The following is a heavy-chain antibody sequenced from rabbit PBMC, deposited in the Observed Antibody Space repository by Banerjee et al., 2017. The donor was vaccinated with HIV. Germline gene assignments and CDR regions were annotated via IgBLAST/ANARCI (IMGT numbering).Heavy chain of an antibody. Sequence: QSVEESGGDLVKPGASLTLTCTAAGVSFSSSSYMCWIRRAPGKGLECIACIDIGSNGTTHYVTWAKGRFTISKPSSTSVNLQMTSLTAADTATYFCSIWRASDFYGDLWGPGTLVTVS. J-gene: IGHJ6*01. D-gene: IGHD1-1*01. V-gene: IGHV1S40*01. CDR1: GVSFSSSSY. CDR3: SIWRASDFYGDL. CDR2: IDIGSNGTT.